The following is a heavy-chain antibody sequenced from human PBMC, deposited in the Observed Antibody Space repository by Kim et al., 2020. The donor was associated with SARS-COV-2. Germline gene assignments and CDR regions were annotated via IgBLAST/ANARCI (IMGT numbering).Heavy chain of an antibody. CDR2: IYYSGST. Sequence: SETLSLTCTVSGGSISSSSYYWGWIRQPPGKGLEWIGSIYYSGSTYYNPSLKSRVTISVDTSKNQFSLKLSSVTAADTAVYYCARHDIVVVVAATPSPPGWFDPWGQGTLGTVS. D-gene: IGHD2-15*01. CDR3: ARHDIVVVVAATPSPPGWFDP. V-gene: IGHV4-39*01. CDR1: GGSISSSSYY. J-gene: IGHJ5*02.